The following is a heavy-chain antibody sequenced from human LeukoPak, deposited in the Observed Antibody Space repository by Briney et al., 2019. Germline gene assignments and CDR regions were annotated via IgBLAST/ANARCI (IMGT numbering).Heavy chain of an antibody. J-gene: IGHJ4*02. Sequence: SETLSLTCTVSGGSISNYYWSWIRQPPGKGLEWIGYIYYSGSTNYNPSLKSRVTISVDTSKNQFSLKLSSVTAADTAVYYCARVHGSGLDYWGQGTLVTVSS. V-gene: IGHV4-59*01. CDR1: GGSISNYY. D-gene: IGHD6-19*01. CDR3: ARVHGSGLDY. CDR2: IYYSGST.